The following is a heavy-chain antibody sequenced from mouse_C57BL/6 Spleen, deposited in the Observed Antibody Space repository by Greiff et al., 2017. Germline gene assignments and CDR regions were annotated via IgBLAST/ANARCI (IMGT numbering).Heavy chain of an antibody. CDR3: ARNPTVVATDYAMDY. D-gene: IGHD1-1*01. CDR1: GFSLTSYA. V-gene: IGHV2-9-1*01. J-gene: IGHJ4*01. CDR2: IWTGGGT. Sequence: VKLMESGPGLVAPSQSLSITCTVSGFSLTSYAISWVRQPPGKGLEWLGVIWTGGGTNYNSALKSRLSISKDNSKSQVFLKMNSLQTDDTARYYCARNPTVVATDYAMDYWGQGTSVTVSS.